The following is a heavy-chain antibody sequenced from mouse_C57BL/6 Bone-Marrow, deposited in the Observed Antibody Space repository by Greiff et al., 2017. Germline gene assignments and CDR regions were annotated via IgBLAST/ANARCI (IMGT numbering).Heavy chain of an antibody. Sequence: VQLQQPGAELVKPGASVKLSCKASGYTFTSYWMHWVKQRPGQGLEWIGMIHPNSGSTNYNEKFKSKATLTVDKSSSTAYMQLSSLTSEDSAVYYCAREDYYGSSYCYAMGYWGQGTSVTVSS. CDR3: AREDYYGSSYCYAMGY. CDR1: GYTFTSYW. V-gene: IGHV1-64*01. CDR2: IHPNSGST. J-gene: IGHJ4*01. D-gene: IGHD1-1*01.